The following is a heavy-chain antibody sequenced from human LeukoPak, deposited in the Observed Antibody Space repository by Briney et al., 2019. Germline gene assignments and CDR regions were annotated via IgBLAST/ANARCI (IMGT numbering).Heavy chain of an antibody. V-gene: IGHV1-2*02. J-gene: IGHJ4*02. CDR1: GYTFTAYY. Sequence: ASVKVSCKASGYTFTAYYIHWVRQAPGQGLEWMGWIYTNTGQTKNPQKFQGRVTIHRHTYTRPAYMDPRSLISGETPVYYCPSEASGSGGSCYVQRVASWGPGTLVTVSS. CDR2: IYTNTGQT. CDR3: PSEASGSGGSCYVQRVAS. D-gene: IGHD2-15*01.